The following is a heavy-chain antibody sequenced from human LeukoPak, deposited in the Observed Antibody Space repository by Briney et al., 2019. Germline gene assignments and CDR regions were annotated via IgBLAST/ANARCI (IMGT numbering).Heavy chain of an antibody. CDR1: GFTFSSYS. J-gene: IGHJ6*02. V-gene: IGHV3-48*04. D-gene: IGHD3-22*01. Sequence: GGSLRLSCAASGFTFSSYSMNWVRQAPGKGLEWVSYISSSSSTIYYADSVKGRFTISRDNAKNSLYLQMNSLRAEDTAVYYCARGYDSSGYQGADYYGMDVWGQGTTVTVSS. CDR2: ISSSSSTI. CDR3: ARGYDSSGYQGADYYGMDV.